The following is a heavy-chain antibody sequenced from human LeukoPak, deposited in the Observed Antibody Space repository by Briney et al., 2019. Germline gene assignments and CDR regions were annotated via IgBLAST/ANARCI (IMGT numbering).Heavy chain of an antibody. CDR1: GYTFTSYY. J-gene: IGHJ4*02. Sequence: ATVKVSCKASGYTFTSYYMHWVRQAPGQGLEWMGIINPSGGSTSYAQKFQGRVTMTRDMSTSTVYMELSSLRSEDTAVYYCARDQIVGATVRGFDYWGQGTLVTVSS. D-gene: IGHD1-26*01. CDR3: ARDQIVGATVRGFDY. CDR2: INPSGGST. V-gene: IGHV1-46*01.